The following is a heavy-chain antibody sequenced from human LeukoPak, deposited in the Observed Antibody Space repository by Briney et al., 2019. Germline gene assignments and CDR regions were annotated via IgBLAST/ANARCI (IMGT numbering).Heavy chain of an antibody. J-gene: IGHJ4*02. V-gene: IGHV3-7*01. Sequence: PGGSLILSCAASGFTFTRNYMGWVRQAPGKGLEWVANVKQDESDKYYADSVMGRFTNYRDNTKNSLFLQMNSLRVEDTAVYYCAIPGGGWGQGTLVTVSS. CDR1: GFTFTRNY. CDR3: AIPGGG. CDR2: VKQDESDK. D-gene: IGHD2-2*01.